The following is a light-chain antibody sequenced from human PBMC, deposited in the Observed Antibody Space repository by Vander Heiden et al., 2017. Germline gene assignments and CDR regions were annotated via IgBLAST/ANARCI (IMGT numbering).Light chain of an antibody. CDR1: QTVNSRF. Sequence: EIVLTQSPGTLSLSPGETATPSCRASQTVNSRFLAWYQHQRGPAPMLLMFDASTRAAGVPGSFSGSGSGTYFTLTSSRLEPEDFAVYHCHRYGRSPFTFGPGTKVEFK. CDR3: HRYGRSPFT. CDR2: DAS. V-gene: IGKV3-20*01. J-gene: IGKJ3*01.